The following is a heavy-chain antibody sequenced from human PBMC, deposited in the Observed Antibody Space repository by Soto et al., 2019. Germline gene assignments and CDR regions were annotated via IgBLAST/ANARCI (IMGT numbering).Heavy chain of an antibody. CDR1: GDSISSSY. V-gene: IGHV4-59*01. Sequence: TLSLTCSVAGDSISSSYWSWIRQPPGKGLEWIGYIYYSGSTNYNPSLKSRVTISLDTSKNQFSLKVSSVTAADTAVYYCARGYDWFDPWGQGTLVTVSS. D-gene: IGHD5-12*01. CDR2: IYYSGST. CDR3: ARGYDWFDP. J-gene: IGHJ5*02.